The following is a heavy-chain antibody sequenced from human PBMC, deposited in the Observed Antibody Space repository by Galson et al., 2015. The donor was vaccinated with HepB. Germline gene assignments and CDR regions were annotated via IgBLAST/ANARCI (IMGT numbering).Heavy chain of an antibody. CDR2: INHSGHT. D-gene: IGHD6-13*01. CDR1: GGSFSGYY. V-gene: IGHV4-34*01. Sequence: ETLSLTCDVHGGSFSGYYWSWIRQPPGKGLEWTGEINHSGHTSYNPSLKSRVTISVDRSKNQLSLTPSSVTAADTAVYYCARLGSSWRDYYYYAMDVWGQGTTVTVSS. J-gene: IGHJ6*02. CDR3: ARLGSSWRDYYYYAMDV.